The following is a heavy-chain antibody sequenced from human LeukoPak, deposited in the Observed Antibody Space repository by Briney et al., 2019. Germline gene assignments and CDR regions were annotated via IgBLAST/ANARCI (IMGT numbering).Heavy chain of an antibody. J-gene: IGHJ3*02. V-gene: IGHV3-48*03. CDR3: AKADNGDDAFDI. CDR1: GFTFSSYE. D-gene: IGHD4-17*01. CDR2: ISTSGSTI. Sequence: GGSLRLSCAASGFTFSSYEMNWVRQAPGKGLDWVSYISTSGSTIYYADSVKGRFTISRDNAKNSLYLQMNSLRAEDTAVYYCAKADNGDDAFDIWGQGTMVTVSS.